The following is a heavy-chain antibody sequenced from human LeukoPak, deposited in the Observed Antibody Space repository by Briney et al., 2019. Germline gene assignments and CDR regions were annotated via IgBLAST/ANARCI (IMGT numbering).Heavy chain of an antibody. D-gene: IGHD3-22*01. CDR3: AAFLNYYDSSGYPSDY. Sequence: SETLSLTCTASGGSISSRSYYWGWIRQHPGKGLEWIGYIYYSGSTYYNPSLESRVSISVDTSKNQFSLKLTSMTAADTAVYYCAAFLNYYDSSGYPSDYWGQGTLVTVSS. CDR1: GGSISSRSYY. J-gene: IGHJ4*02. CDR2: IYYSGST. V-gene: IGHV4-31*03.